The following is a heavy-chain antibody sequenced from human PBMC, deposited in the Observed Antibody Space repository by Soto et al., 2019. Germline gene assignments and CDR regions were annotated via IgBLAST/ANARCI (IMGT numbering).Heavy chain of an antibody. Sequence: QVQLVQSGAEVKKPGSSVKVSCKASGGTFSSYAISWVRQAPGQGLEWMGGIIPIFGTANYAQKFQGRVTVTADESTSTYYMELSRLRSEETAVYYCASRSGSVPVYCYGMDVWGQGTTVTVSS. CDR2: IIPIFGTA. J-gene: IGHJ6*02. D-gene: IGHD6-25*01. CDR3: ASRSGSVPVYCYGMDV. CDR1: GGTFSSYA. V-gene: IGHV1-69*12.